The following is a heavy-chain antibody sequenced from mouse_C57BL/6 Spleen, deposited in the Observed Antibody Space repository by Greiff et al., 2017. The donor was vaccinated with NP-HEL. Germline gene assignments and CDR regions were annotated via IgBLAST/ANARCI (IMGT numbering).Heavy chain of an antibody. J-gene: IGHJ2*01. Sequence: VQLQQSGAELVRPGASVKLSCTASGFNIKDYYMHWVKQRPEQGLEWIGRIDPEDGDTEYAPKFQGKATMTADTSSNTAYLQLSSLTSEDTAVYYCTTLEATTVVDLFDYWGQGTTLTVSS. V-gene: IGHV14-1*01. CDR1: GFNIKDYY. CDR2: IDPEDGDT. CDR3: TTLEATTVVDLFDY. D-gene: IGHD1-1*01.